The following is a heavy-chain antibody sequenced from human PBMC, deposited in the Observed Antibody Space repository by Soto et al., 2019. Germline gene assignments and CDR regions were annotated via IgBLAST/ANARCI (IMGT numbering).Heavy chain of an antibody. CDR2: VSGSGADK. V-gene: IGHV3-23*01. CDR1: GYAFARDA. Sequence: GGSLRLSCEVSGYAFARDAMSWVRQVPGKGLQWVASVSGSGADKHYSDSVRGRFTISRDNSKNTLFLQLNSLRAEDTAVYYCAKAAPTVTTFWDLWGQGTLVTVSS. J-gene: IGHJ5*02. D-gene: IGHD4-17*01. CDR3: AKAAPTVTTFWDL.